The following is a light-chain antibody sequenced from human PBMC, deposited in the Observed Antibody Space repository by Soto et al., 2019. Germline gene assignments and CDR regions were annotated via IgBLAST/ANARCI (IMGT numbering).Light chain of an antibody. CDR2: DAS. CDR3: QQSYNTHLT. Sequence: IEETQCPSSLAASLGDRVPIACRASQTIGTYVCWYRQKSGAAPALLIYDASTLESGVPSRFRGGASGTDFTLTISSLQLDDFATYYCQQSYNTHLTFGQETKMDIK. CDR1: QTIGTY. V-gene: IGKV1-39*01. J-gene: IGKJ1*01.